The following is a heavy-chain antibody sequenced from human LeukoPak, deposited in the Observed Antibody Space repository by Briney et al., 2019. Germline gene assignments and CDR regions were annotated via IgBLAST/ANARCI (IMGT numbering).Heavy chain of an antibody. CDR2: ISSSGSTI. CDR3: AELGITMIGGV. V-gene: IGHV3-48*03. CDR1: GFTFSSYE. J-gene: IGHJ6*04. D-gene: IGHD3-10*02. Sequence: GGSLRLSCAASGFTFSSYEMNWVRQAPGKGLEWVSYISSSGSTIYYADSVKGRFTISRDTAKNSLYLQMNGLRAEDTAVYCCAELGITMIGGVWGKGTTVTISS.